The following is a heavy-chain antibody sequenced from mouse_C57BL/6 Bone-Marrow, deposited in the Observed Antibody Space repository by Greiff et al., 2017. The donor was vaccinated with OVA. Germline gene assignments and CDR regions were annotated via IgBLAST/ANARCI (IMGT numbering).Heavy chain of an antibody. V-gene: IGHV1-81*01. D-gene: IGHD1-1*01. CDR3: ARLTTAVAVDY. Sequence: QVQLQQSGAELARPGASVKLSCKASGYTFTSYGISWVKQRTGQGLEWIGGIYPGSGNTYYNEKFKGKATLTADKSSSTAYMELRSLTSEDSAVYVGARLTTAVAVDYWGQGTTLTVSS. CDR2: IYPGSGNT. J-gene: IGHJ2*01. CDR1: GYTFTSYG.